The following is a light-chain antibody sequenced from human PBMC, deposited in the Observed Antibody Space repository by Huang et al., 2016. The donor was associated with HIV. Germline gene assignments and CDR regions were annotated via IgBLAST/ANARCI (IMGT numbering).Light chain of an antibody. CDR1: QGISNY. CDR2: AAS. J-gene: IGKJ1*01. CDR3: QKYHSART. V-gene: IGKV1-27*01. Sequence: DIQMTQSPSSLSASVGDRVTITCRASQGISNYLAWYQQKPGKVPKLLIYAASTLQSGVPSRCSGSGSGTDFTLTISSLQPEDVATYYCQKYHSARTFGQGTKVEIK.